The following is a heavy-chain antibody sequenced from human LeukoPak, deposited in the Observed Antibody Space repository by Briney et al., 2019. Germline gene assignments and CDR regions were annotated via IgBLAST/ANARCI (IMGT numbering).Heavy chain of an antibody. CDR3: ARDGDSSGYYHHDAFDI. J-gene: IGHJ3*02. D-gene: IGHD3-22*01. V-gene: IGHV4-59*01. Sequence: PSETLSLTCTVSGGSISSYYWSWIRQPPGKGLEWIGYIYYSGSTNYNPSLKSRVTISVDTSRNQFFLKLSSVTAADTAVYYCARDGDSSGYYHHDAFDIWGQGTMVTVSS. CDR2: IYYSGST. CDR1: GGSISSYY.